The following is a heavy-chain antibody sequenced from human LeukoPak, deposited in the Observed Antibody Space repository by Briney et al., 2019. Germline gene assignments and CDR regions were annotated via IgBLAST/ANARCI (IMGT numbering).Heavy chain of an antibody. CDR2: ISDSGGNT. Sequence: PGGSLRLSCAASGFTFSSYWMHWVRQAPGKGLVWVSAISDSGGNTYYADSVKGRFTISRDNSKNTLYLQMNSLRAEDTAVYYCALTQVYCGGDCYPWETYYYYYGMDVWGQGTTVTVSS. D-gene: IGHD2-21*02. V-gene: IGHV3-23*01. CDR3: ALTQVYCGGDCYPWETYYYYYGMDV. J-gene: IGHJ6*02. CDR1: GFTFSSYW.